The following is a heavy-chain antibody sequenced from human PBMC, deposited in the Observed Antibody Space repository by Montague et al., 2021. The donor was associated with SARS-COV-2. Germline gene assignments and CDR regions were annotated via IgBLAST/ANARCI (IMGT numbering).Heavy chain of an antibody. Sequence: SLRLSCAASGFTFGSYWMSWVRQAPGKGLEWVANIKQDESEKSYVDSVKGRFTISRDNAKNSLYLQMHSLRAEDTAVYYCATDQNWALDCWGQGALVTVSS. CDR3: ATDQNWALDC. CDR1: GFTFGSYW. CDR2: IKQDESEK. J-gene: IGHJ4*02. D-gene: IGHD7-27*01. V-gene: IGHV3-7*01.